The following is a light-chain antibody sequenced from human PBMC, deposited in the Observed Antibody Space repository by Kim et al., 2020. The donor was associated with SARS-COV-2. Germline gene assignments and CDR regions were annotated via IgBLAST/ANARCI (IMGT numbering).Light chain of an antibody. CDR1: SRDVGGYKN. V-gene: IGLV2-14*04. Sequence: GQSIANSCTGTSRDVGGYKNGSWYQQLPDKAPKLMIYDVSKRPSRVSNRFSGSKSGNTASLTISGLQAEDEADYYCSSDASSILFVFGTGTKVTDL. CDR2: DVS. J-gene: IGLJ1*01. CDR3: SSDASSILFV.